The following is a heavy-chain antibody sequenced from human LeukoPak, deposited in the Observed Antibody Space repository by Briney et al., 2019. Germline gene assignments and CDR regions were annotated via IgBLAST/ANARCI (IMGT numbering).Heavy chain of an antibody. J-gene: IGHJ3*02. D-gene: IGHD5-24*01. Sequence: ASVKVSCKASGYSFTGYYMHWVRQAPGQGLEWMGWINPNSGDTKYAQKFQGRVTMTRDTSISTAYMELTRLRSDDTAVYYCARGLQENLAWLKAFSAFDIWGQGTMVTVSS. V-gene: IGHV1-2*02. CDR1: GYSFTGYY. CDR2: INPNSGDT. CDR3: ARGLQENLAWLKAFSAFDI.